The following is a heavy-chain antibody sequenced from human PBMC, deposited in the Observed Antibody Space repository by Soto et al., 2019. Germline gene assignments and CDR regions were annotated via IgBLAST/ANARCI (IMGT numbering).Heavy chain of an antibody. CDR2: INPSGGST. V-gene: IGHV1-46*01. D-gene: IGHD3-9*01. CDR3: ARDLVYDILTGSPGAGPRAWFDP. Sequence: ASVKVSCKASGYTFTSYYMHWVRQAPGQGLEWMGIINPSGGSTSYAQKFQGRVTMTRDTSTSTVYMELSSLRSEDTAVYYCARDLVYDILTGSPGAGPRAWFDPWGQGTLVTVSS. CDR1: GYTFTSYY. J-gene: IGHJ5*02.